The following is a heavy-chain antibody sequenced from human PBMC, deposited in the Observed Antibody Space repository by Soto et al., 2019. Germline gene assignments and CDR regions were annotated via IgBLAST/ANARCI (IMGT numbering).Heavy chain of an antibody. D-gene: IGHD3-9*01. V-gene: IGHV1-46*01. CDR1: GYTFTSYY. CDR3: ARDRDILTGYFPYYYYYYGMDV. Sequence: ASVKVSCKASGYTFTSYYMHWVRQAPGQGLEWMGIINPSGGSTSYAQKFQGRVTMTRDTSTSTVYMELSSLRSEDTVVYYCARDRDILTGYFPYYYYYYGMDVWGQGTTVTVSS. J-gene: IGHJ6*02. CDR2: INPSGGST.